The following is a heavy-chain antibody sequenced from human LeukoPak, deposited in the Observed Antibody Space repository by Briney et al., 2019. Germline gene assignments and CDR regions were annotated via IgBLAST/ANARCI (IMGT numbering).Heavy chain of an antibody. D-gene: IGHD1-26*01. V-gene: IGHV1-69*06. Sequence: SVKVSCKASGGTFSSYAINWVRQAPGQGLEWMGGIIPIFGKAKYAQKFQGRVTITADKSTSTAYMELSSLRSEGTAVYCCARDRLVGASTCFAYWGQGTLVTVSS. J-gene: IGHJ4*02. CDR2: IIPIFGKA. CDR1: GGTFSSYA. CDR3: ARDRLVGASTCFAY.